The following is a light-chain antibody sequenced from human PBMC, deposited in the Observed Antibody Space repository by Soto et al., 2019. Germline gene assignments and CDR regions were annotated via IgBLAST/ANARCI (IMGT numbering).Light chain of an antibody. Sequence: EIVLTQSPSTLSLSPGERATLSCRASQSVSSSYLAWYQQKPGQAPRLLIYGASSRATGIPDRLSGSGSGTDFTLTISRLEPEDFAVYYCQQYGSSPWTFGQGTKVEIK. CDR2: GAS. V-gene: IGKV3-20*01. J-gene: IGKJ1*01. CDR1: QSVSSSY. CDR3: QQYGSSPWT.